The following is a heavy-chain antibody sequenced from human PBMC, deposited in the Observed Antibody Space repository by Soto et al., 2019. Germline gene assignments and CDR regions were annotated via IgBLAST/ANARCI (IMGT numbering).Heavy chain of an antibody. CDR2: IIPIFGTA. D-gene: IGHD2-2*01. CDR3: ARADIVLVPAADSPPRVGYYYGMDA. CDR1: GGTFSSYA. J-gene: IGHJ6*02. Sequence: QVQLVQSGAEVKKPGSSVKVSCKASGGTFSSYAISWVRQAPGQGLEWMGGIIPIFGTANYAQKFQGRVTITADESTSTAYMELSSLRSEDTAVYYCARADIVLVPAADSPPRVGYYYGMDAWGQGTTVTVSS. V-gene: IGHV1-69*12.